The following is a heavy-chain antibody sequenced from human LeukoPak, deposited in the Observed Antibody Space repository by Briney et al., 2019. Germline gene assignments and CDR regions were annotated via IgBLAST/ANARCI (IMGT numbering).Heavy chain of an antibody. CDR2: IRYDGSNK. J-gene: IGHJ4*02. Sequence: GGSLRLSCAASGFTFSSYGMRWVRQAPGKGLEWVAFIRYDGSNKYYADSVKGRFTISRDNSKNTLYLQMNSLRAEDTAVYYCAKLAGAKLFDYWGQGTLVTVSS. CDR3: AKLAGAKLFDY. D-gene: IGHD1-26*01. V-gene: IGHV3-30*02. CDR1: GFTFSSYG.